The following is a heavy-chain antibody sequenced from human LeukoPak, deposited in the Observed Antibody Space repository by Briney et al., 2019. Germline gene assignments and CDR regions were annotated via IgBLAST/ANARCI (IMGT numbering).Heavy chain of an antibody. CDR1: GFTFSSYA. CDR2: ISYGASGK. V-gene: IGHV3-30*04. Sequence: GGSLRLSCAASGFTFSSYAMHWVRQAPGKGLEWVAFISYGASGKYYADSVKGRFTVSRDNSKNTLYLQMNSLRAVDTAVYYCTKDLSSAWALDYWGQGTLVTVSS. J-gene: IGHJ4*02. CDR3: TKDLSSAWALDY. D-gene: IGHD6-19*01.